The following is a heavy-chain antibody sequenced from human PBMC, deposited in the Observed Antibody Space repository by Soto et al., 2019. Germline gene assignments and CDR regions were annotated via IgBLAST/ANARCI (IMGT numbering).Heavy chain of an antibody. CDR2: IYWDDDK. D-gene: IGHD4-17*01. J-gene: IGHJ4*02. Sequence: QITLKESGPTLVKPTQTLTLTCTFSGFSLSTSGVGVGWIRQPPGKALEWLALIYWDDDKRYSPSLKSRLTITKDTSKNQVVLTMTNMDPVDTATYYCRAMTTVTWGDYWGQGTLVTVSS. CDR3: RAMTTVTWGDY. CDR1: GFSLSTSGVG. V-gene: IGHV2-5*02.